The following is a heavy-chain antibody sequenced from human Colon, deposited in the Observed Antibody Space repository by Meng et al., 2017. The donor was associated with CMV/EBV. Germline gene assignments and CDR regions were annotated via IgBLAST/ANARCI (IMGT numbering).Heavy chain of an antibody. J-gene: IGHJ4*02. Sequence: SETLSLTCSVSGFSISNPYYWGWIRQPPGKGLEWIGSVYYGGSSYYNPSLKSRVTMSVDTSQNQFSLRLSSVTAADTAVYFCAGERTLGATDYWGQGTLVTVSS. V-gene: IGHV4-38-2*02. CDR2: VYYGGSS. CDR1: GFSISNPYY. D-gene: IGHD1-26*01. CDR3: AGERTLGATDY.